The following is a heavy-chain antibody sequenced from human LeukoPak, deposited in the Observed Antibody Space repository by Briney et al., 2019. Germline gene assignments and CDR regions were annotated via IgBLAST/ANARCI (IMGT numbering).Heavy chain of an antibody. V-gene: IGHV1-69*05. J-gene: IGHJ3*02. D-gene: IGHD2-15*01. Sequence: SVKVSCKASGGTFSSYAISWVRQAPGQGLEWMGRIIPIFGTANYAQKFQGRVTITTDESTSTAYMELSSLRSEDTAVYYCAREGGYCSGGSCSGSAFDIWGQGTMVTVSS. CDR1: GGTFSSYA. CDR3: AREGGYCSGGSCSGSAFDI. CDR2: IIPIFGTA.